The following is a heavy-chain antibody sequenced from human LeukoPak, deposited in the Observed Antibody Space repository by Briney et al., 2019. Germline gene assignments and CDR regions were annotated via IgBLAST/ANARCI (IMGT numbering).Heavy chain of an antibody. V-gene: IGHV4-4*07. J-gene: IGHJ4*02. D-gene: IGHD3-10*01. Sequence: SETLSLTCIVSGGSTTNNYWSWIRQPAGKGLEWIGHIYTSGTTNYNPSLKSRVTMSIDTSKNQFSLKLSSITAADTAVYYCARDAKYYYGSRTYFFFEYWGQGTLLTVSS. CDR2: IYTSGTT. CDR1: GGSTTNNY. CDR3: ARDAKYYYGSRTYFFFEY.